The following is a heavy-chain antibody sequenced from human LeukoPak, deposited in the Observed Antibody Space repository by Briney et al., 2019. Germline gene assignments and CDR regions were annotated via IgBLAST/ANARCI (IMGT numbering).Heavy chain of an antibody. Sequence: GGSLRLSCAASGFTFSSYAMTWVRQAPGKGLEWVSTISGSGGGTYYADSVKGRFTISRDNSKNTLYLQMNSLRAEDTAVYYCASESGSYLGAFDIWGQGTMVTVSS. CDR1: GFTFSSYA. D-gene: IGHD1-26*01. J-gene: IGHJ3*02. CDR2: ISGSGGGT. CDR3: ASESGSYLGAFDI. V-gene: IGHV3-23*01.